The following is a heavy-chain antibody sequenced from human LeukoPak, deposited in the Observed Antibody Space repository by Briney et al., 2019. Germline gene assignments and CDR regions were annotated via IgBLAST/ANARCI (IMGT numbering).Heavy chain of an antibody. D-gene: IGHD3-10*01. J-gene: IGHJ4*02. CDR2: ISGSGPTI. CDR1: GFTFSDYC. Sequence: GGSLRLSCAASGFTFSDYCMSWIRQAPGKGLEWVSYISGSGPTIFYADSVKGRFTISRDNAKNTLYLQMNSLRAEDTAVYYRAKDGSAGGFDYWGQGTLVTVSS. V-gene: IGHV3-11*01. CDR3: AKDGSAGGFDY.